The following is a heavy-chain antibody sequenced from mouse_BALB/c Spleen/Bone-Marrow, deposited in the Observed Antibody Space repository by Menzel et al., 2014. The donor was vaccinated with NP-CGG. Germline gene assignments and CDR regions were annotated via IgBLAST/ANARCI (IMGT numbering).Heavy chain of an antibody. CDR1: GFNIKDTY. V-gene: IGHV14-3*02. CDR3: ARWLLPYGLDY. CDR2: IDPANGNT. J-gene: IGHJ4*01. Sequence: VQLQQSGAELVKPGASVKLSCTASGFNIKDTYMHWVKQRPEQGLEWIGRIDPANGNTKYDPKFQGKATITADTSSNTAYLQLSSLTSEHTAVYYCARWLLPYGLDYWGQGTSVTVSS. D-gene: IGHD2-3*01.